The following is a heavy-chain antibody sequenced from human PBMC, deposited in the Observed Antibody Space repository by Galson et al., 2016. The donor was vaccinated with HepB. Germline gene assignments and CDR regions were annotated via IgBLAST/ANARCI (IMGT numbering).Heavy chain of an antibody. CDR3: ARGGDDYGDYGDLYYYYGMDV. J-gene: IGHJ6*02. Sequence: SVKVSCKASGYTFSNYGISWVRQAPGPGLEWMGWINTQNGNTKYAQKLQGRVTMTTDTSTSTAYMELRSLTTDDTAVYYCARGGDDYGDYGDLYYYYGMDVWGQGTTVTVSS. D-gene: IGHD4-17*01. V-gene: IGHV1-18*01. CDR2: INTQNGNT. CDR1: GYTFSNYG.